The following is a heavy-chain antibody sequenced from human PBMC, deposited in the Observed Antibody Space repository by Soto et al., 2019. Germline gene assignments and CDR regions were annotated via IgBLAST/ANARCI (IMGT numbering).Heavy chain of an antibody. CDR2: IRSKAYGGTT. D-gene: IGHD6-13*01. CDR1: GFTFGDYP. J-gene: IGHJ6*03. V-gene: IGHV3-49*03. Sequence: GGSLRLSCTASGFTFGDYPMNWFRQAPGKGLEWVGFIRSKAYGGTTEYAASVKGRFTISRDDSKSIAYLQMNSLKTEDTAVYYCASPSIAADGNYYYYYMDVWGKGATVTVSS. CDR3: ASPSIAADGNYYYYYMDV.